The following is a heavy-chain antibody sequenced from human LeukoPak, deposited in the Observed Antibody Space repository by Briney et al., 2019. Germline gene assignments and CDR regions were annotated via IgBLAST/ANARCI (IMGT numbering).Heavy chain of an antibody. J-gene: IGHJ4*02. CDR2: IYPGDSDT. CDR3: ARQGTSSGYFSYFDY. D-gene: IGHD3-22*01. Sequence: GESLKISCKGSGYRFTSYWIGWVRQMPGKGLEWMGIIYPGDSDTRYSPSFQGQVTISADKSISTAYLQWSSLKASDTAMYYCARQGTSSGYFSYFDYWGQGTLVTVSS. V-gene: IGHV5-51*01. CDR1: GYRFTSYW.